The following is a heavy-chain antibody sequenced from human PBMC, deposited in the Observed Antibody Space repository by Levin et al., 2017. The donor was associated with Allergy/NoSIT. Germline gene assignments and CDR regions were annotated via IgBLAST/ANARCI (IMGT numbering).Heavy chain of an antibody. V-gene: IGHV3-23*01. CDR1: GFTFKNYA. CDR2: ITGSGDST. J-gene: IGHJ2*01. D-gene: IGHD2-21*01. Sequence: GGSLRLSCAASGFTFKNYAMSWVRQAPGKGLEWVSGITGSGDSTYYADSVKGRFTISRDNSKNTLYLQMNSLRAEDTAVYYCAKGDVVVSGFDLWGRGTLVTVSS. CDR3: AKGDVVVSGFDL.